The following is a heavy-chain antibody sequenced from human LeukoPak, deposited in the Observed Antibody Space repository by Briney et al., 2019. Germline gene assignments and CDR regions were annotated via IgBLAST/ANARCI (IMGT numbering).Heavy chain of an antibody. CDR3: ARGSDTAAGLY. V-gene: IGHV3-48*03. J-gene: IGHJ4*02. CDR2: ISVSGRTT. D-gene: IGHD6-13*01. Sequence: PGGSLRLSCAASGFTFSSYEMKWVRQAPGKGLEWISYISVSGRTTYYADSVKGRFTISRDNAKNSLYLQMNSLRPEDTAVYYCARGSDTAAGLYWGQGTLVTVSS. CDR1: GFTFSSYE.